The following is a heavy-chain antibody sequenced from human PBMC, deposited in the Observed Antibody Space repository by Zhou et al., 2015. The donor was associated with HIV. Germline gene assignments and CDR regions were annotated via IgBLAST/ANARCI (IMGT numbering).Heavy chain of an antibody. CDR2: IDAYSGKT. J-gene: IGHJ6*02. CDR1: GNTPTSHG. Sequence: QVQLVQSGAEVKKPGASVKVSCKASGNTPTSHGFSWVRQAAGQGLEWMGWIDAYSGKTNYAQRLQGRVTMTAESWTRTAYMELRTLTSDDTAVYYCGTVPHCGRSGCHENPYYYGTDVWGQGTTVTVSS. CDR3: GTVPHCGRSGCHENPYYYGTDV. D-gene: IGHD3-10*01. V-gene: IGHV1-18*01.